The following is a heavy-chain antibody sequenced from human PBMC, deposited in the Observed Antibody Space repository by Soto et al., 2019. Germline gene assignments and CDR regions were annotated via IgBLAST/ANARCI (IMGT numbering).Heavy chain of an antibody. CDR1: GGSISSGGYY. CDR2: IYYSGST. D-gene: IGHD1-26*01. V-gene: IGHV4-31*03. CDR3: ARDYIVGATDYYYGMDV. Sequence: SETLSLTCTVSGGSISSGGYYWSWIRQHPGKGLEWIGYIYYSGSTYYNPSLKSRFTISVDTSKNQFSLKLSSVTAADTAVYYCARDYIVGATDYYYGMDVWGQGTTVTVSS. J-gene: IGHJ6*02.